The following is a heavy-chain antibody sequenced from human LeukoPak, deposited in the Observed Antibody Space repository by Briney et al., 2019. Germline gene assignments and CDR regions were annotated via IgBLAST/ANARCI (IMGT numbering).Heavy chain of an antibody. J-gene: IGHJ3*02. Sequence: PGGSLRLSCAASGFTFSSYAMSWVRQAPGKGLEWVSAISGSGGSTYYADSVKGRFTISRDNSKNTLYLQMNSLRAEDTAVYYCAKYPWDSSSWYQDAFDIWGQGTMVTVSS. CDR1: GFTFSSYA. CDR3: AKYPWDSSSWYQDAFDI. CDR2: ISGSGGST. D-gene: IGHD6-13*01. V-gene: IGHV3-23*01.